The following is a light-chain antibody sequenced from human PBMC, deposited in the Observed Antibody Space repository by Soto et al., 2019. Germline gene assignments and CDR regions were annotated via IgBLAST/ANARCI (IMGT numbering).Light chain of an antibody. CDR3: RQYGSSPAT. J-gene: IGKJ4*01. CDR2: GAS. CDR1: QSVSSSY. Sequence: EIVLTQSPGTLSLSPGERATLSCRASQSVSSSYLAWYQQKPGQAPMLLIYGASSRATGIPDRFSGSGSGTDFTLTISRLEPEDFAVYYCRQYGSSPATFGGGTKVEIK. V-gene: IGKV3-20*01.